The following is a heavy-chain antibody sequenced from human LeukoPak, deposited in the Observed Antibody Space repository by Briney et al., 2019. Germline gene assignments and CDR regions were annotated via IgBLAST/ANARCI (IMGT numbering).Heavy chain of an antibody. CDR1: GYTFTRYY. D-gene: IGHD1-26*01. CDR3: AREAPDTTKFDY. J-gene: IGHJ4*02. V-gene: IGHV1-46*01. Sequence: ASVKVSCKASGYTFTRYYVHWVRQAPGQGLEWMGMIDPSGGRTVYAQRFQGRVTMTRDTSTSTVYMELGSLRSEDSAVYYCAREAPDTTKFDYWGQGTLVTVSS. CDR2: IDPSGGRT.